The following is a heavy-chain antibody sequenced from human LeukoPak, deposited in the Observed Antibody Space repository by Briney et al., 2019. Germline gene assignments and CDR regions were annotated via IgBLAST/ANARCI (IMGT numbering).Heavy chain of an antibody. V-gene: IGHV4-39*02. J-gene: IGHJ3*02. CDR2: ISYSGGT. Sequence: PSETLSLTCTVSGGSIISSNHYWGWTRQPPGKGLEWFGSISYSGGTAYNPSLRSRVTISVDTSKNQFSLKVNSVTAADTAVYYCAREVEYYDSSGYRPHAFDIWGQRTLVTVSS. CDR3: AREVEYYDSSGYRPHAFDI. CDR1: GGSIISSNHY. D-gene: IGHD3-22*01.